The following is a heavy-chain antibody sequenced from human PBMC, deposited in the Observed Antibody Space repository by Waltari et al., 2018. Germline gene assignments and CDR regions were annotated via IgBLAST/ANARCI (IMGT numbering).Heavy chain of an antibody. J-gene: IGHJ6*02. CDR3: ARVPGYSYGPYYYYYGMDV. CDR2: MNPNSGNT. Sequence: QVQLVQSGAEVKKPGASVKVSCKASGYTFTSYDINWVRQATGQGLEWMGWMNPNSGNTGDAQKFQGRVTMTRNTSISTAYMELSSLRSEDTAVYYCARVPGYSYGPYYYYYGMDVWGQGTTVTVSS. CDR1: GYTFTSYD. V-gene: IGHV1-8*01. D-gene: IGHD5-18*01.